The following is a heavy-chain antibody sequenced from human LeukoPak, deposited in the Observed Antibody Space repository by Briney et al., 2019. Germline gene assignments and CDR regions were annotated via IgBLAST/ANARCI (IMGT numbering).Heavy chain of an antibody. D-gene: IGHD4-17*01. CDR2: IYSGGST. CDR3: ARDPYGDYGFDY. V-gene: IGHV3-53*01. J-gene: IGHJ4*02. CDR1: GFTVSSNY. Sequence: PGGSLRLSCAASGFTVSSNYMSWVRQAPGKGLEWVSVIYSGGSTYYADSVKGRFTISRDNSKNTLYLQMNSLRAEDTAVYCCARDPYGDYGFDYWGQGTLVTVSS.